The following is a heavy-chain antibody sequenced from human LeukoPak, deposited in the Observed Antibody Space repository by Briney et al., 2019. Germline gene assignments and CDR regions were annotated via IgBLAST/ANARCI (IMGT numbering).Heavy chain of an antibody. Sequence: PSQTLSLTCTVSGGSISSYYWSWIRQPPGKGLEWIGYIYYSGSTNYYPSLKRRVTISVDTSKNQFSLKLSSATAADTAVYYCARGYGGKALYYYYYYYMDVWGKGTTVTISS. J-gene: IGHJ6*03. CDR3: ARGYGGKALYYYYYYYMDV. CDR2: IYYSGST. V-gene: IGHV4-59*01. CDR1: GGSISSYY. D-gene: IGHD4-23*01.